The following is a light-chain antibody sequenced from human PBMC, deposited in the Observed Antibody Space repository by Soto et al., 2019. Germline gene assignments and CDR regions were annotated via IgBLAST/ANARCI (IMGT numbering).Light chain of an antibody. Sequence: QSVLTQPPSMSGAPGQRVTISCTGSSSDIGAGYDVHWYQQFPGTAPKLLIYSNINRPSGVPYRFSGSKSGTSASLAITGLQAEDEAAYYCQSYDSSLGGSKGVFGGGTKLTVL. CDR1: SSDIGAGYD. CDR2: SNI. J-gene: IGLJ3*02. V-gene: IGLV1-40*01. CDR3: QSYDSSLGGSKGV.